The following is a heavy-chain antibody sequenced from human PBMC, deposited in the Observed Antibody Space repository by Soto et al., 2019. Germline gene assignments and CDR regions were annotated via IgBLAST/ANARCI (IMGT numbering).Heavy chain of an antibody. CDR2: ISAYTGNT. J-gene: IGHJ4*02. Sequence: QVQLVQSGGEVKKPGASVKVSCKASGFPFTDYGISWVRQAPGQGLEWMGWISAYTGNTNFAEKVQGRVTMSTDTSTSTAYLELRSLRAEDMAVYYCGRGPESRSTAYFEYWGPGALVTGSS. D-gene: IGHD2-2*01. V-gene: IGHV1-18*03. CDR1: GFPFTDYG. CDR3: GRGPESRSTAYFEY.